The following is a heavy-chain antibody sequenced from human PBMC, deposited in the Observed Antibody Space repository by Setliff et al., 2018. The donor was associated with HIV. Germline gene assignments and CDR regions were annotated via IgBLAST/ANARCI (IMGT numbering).Heavy chain of an antibody. V-gene: IGHV1-18*01. Sequence: ASVKVSCKASGYSFTSYGISWVRQAPGQGLEWMGWISTYNGNKNYAQNLQDRVTMTTDTSTSTAYMELRSLRFDDTAVFYCARGRAETYYDFWGGYSNWFDPWGQGTLVTVSS. D-gene: IGHD3-3*01. CDR1: GYSFTSYG. J-gene: IGHJ5*02. CDR3: ARGRAETYYDFWGGYSNWFDP. CDR2: ISTYNGNK.